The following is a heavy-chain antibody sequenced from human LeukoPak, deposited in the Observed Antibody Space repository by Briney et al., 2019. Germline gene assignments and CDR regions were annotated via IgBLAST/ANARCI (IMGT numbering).Heavy chain of an antibody. CDR3: TTERLIALYGMDV. Sequence: GGSLRLSCAASGFTFSSYVMNWVRQAPGKGLEWVANINKDGGEKYYVDSVKGRFTISRDNAKNSLYLQMNSLETEDTAVYYCTTERLIALYGMDVWGQGTTVTVSS. D-gene: IGHD3-22*01. J-gene: IGHJ6*02. V-gene: IGHV3-7*03. CDR1: GFTFSSYV. CDR2: INKDGGEK.